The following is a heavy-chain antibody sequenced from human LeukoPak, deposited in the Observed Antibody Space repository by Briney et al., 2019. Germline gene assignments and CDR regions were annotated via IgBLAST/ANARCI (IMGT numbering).Heavy chain of an antibody. Sequence: GGSLRLFCVASGFTFSSYTLSWVRQALGKGLEWVSTLSGSGGSTNYADSVKGRFTISRDNSKNTLYLQMYSLRAEDTAVYYCAKGRLVPAALLDYWGQGTLVTVSS. CDR2: LSGSGGST. CDR3: AKGRLVPAALLDY. J-gene: IGHJ4*02. V-gene: IGHV3-23*01. D-gene: IGHD2-2*01. CDR1: GFTFSSYT.